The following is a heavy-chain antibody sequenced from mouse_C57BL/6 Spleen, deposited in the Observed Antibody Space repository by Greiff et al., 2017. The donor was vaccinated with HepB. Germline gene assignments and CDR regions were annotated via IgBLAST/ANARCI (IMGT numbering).Heavy chain of an antibody. Sequence: VQLQQSGPELVKPGASVKISCKASGYAFSSSWMNWVKQRPGKGLEWIGRIYPGDGDTNYNGKFKGKATLTADKSSSTAYMQLSSLTSEYSAVYFCASRTAFDYWGQGTTLTVSS. V-gene: IGHV1-82*01. CDR1: GYAFSSSW. J-gene: IGHJ2*01. CDR3: ASRTAFDY. CDR2: IYPGDGDT. D-gene: IGHD3-3*01.